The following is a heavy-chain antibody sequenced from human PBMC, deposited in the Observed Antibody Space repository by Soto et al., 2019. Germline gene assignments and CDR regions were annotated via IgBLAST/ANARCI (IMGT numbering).Heavy chain of an antibody. D-gene: IGHD3-16*01. CDR1: RGSNSSYN. CDR2: IYYSGST. J-gene: IGHJ4*02. CDR3: ARRYVASFDY. V-gene: IGHV4-59*01. Sequence: SEELSLPCTVSRGSNSSYNWSSIRHPPRKGLEWIEHIYYSGSTNYNPSLKSRVTISVDTSKNQFSLNLSSVTAADTAVYYCARRYVASFDYWGQGTLVTVS.